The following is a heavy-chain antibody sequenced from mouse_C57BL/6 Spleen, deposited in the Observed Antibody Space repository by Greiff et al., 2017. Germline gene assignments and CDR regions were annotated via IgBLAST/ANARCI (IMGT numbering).Heavy chain of an antibody. CDR3: ARSGYYGSSYSSWYFDV. Sequence: QVQLQQSGAELARPGASVKLSCKASGYPFTSYGISWVKQRTGQGLEWIGEIYPRSGNTYYNEKFKGKATLTADKSSSTAYMELRSLTSEDSAVYFCARSGYYGSSYSSWYFDVWGTGTTVTVSS. CDR2: IYPRSGNT. J-gene: IGHJ1*03. CDR1: GYPFTSYG. V-gene: IGHV1-81*01. D-gene: IGHD1-1*01.